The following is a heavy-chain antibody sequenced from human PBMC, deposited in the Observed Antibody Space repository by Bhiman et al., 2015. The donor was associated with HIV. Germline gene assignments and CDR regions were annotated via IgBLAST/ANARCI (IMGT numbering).Heavy chain of an antibody. Sequence: EVQLVESGGGLVQPGGSLRLSCAASGFTFSSYWMSWVRQAPGKGLEWVANIKQDGSEKYYVDSVKGRFTISRDNAKNSLYLQMNSLRAEDTAVYYCARVNGMGYLAWGGYNWFDPWGQGTLVTVSS. J-gene: IGHJ5*02. CDR3: ARVNGMGYLAWGGYNWFDP. V-gene: IGHV3-7*01. CDR2: IKQDGSEK. D-gene: IGHD1-20*01. CDR1: GFTFSSYW.